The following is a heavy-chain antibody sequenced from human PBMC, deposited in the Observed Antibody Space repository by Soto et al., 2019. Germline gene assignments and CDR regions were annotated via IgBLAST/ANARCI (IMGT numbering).Heavy chain of an antibody. J-gene: IGHJ4*02. D-gene: IGHD3-16*02. Sequence: PGGSLRLSCAASGFTFSSYAMNWFRQAPGKGLEWVSAISGSGGRTYYADSVKGRFTISRDNSKNTLYLQMNSLRAEDTAVYYCAKDVDDYVWGSYRVWGQGTLVTVSS. CDR1: GFTFSSYA. CDR2: ISGSGGRT. V-gene: IGHV3-23*01. CDR3: AKDVDDYVWGSYRV.